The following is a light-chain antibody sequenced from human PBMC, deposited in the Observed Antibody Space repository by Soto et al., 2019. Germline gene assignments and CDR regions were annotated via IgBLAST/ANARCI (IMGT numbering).Light chain of an antibody. CDR2: GAS. CDR3: QQGLT. J-gene: IGKJ4*01. V-gene: IGKV3-20*01. CDR1: QSVSSSY. Sequence: PXXXATLXCRASQSVSSSYLAWYQQKPGQAPRLLIYGASSXXTGIPDXXXXXXXXXDFTLTISRLEPEDFAVYYCQQGLTFGGGTKV.